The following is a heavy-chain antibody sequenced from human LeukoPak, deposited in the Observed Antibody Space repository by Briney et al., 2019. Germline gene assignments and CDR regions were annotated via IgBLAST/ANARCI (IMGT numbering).Heavy chain of an antibody. CDR2: IRSSGTT. J-gene: IGHJ5*02. CDR3: TRDRFYVWFDP. CDR1: GFTFGTHT. V-gene: IGHV3-49*03. Sequence: GSLSLSCTTSGFTFGTHTMHWFRQAPGKGLQWIGFIRSSGTTQYAASVKGRFTISRDDSESIAYLQMNSLKTEDTAVYYCTRDRFYVWFDPWGQGTLVTVSS. D-gene: IGHD3-16*01.